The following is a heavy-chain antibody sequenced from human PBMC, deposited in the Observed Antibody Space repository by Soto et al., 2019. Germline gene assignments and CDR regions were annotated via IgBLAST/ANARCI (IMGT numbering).Heavy chain of an antibody. V-gene: IGHV4-34*01. D-gene: IGHD6-6*01. CDR2: INHSGST. Sequence: SETLSLTCAVYGGSFSGYYWSWIRRPPGKGLEWIGEINHSGSTNYNPSLKSRVTISVDTSKNQFSLKLSSVTAADTAVYYCARGRESGYGSSSWFDPWGQGTLVTVSS. CDR1: GGSFSGYY. J-gene: IGHJ5*02. CDR3: ARGRESGYGSSSWFDP.